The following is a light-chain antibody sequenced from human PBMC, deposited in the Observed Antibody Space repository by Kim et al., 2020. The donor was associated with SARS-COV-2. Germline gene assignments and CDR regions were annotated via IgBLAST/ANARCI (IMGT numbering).Light chain of an antibody. V-gene: IGLV2-8*01. CDR2: EVS. J-gene: IGLJ2*01. Sequence: GQSVTIACTAASGDVGGYNYDTGYQQHQGKAPEHVIYEVSKRPSGVPERFSDSKSGNTASLTVSELQAENEADYYCSSYAGSKNVVFGGGTQLTVL. CDR3: SSYAGSKNVV. CDR1: SGDVGGYNY.